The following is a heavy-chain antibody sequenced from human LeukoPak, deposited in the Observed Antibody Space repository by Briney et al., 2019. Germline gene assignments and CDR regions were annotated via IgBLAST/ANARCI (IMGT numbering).Heavy chain of an antibody. J-gene: IGHJ4*02. V-gene: IGHV3-30-3*01. D-gene: IGHD5-18*01. Sequence: GGSLRLSCAASGFTFSSYAMHWVRQAPGKGLEWVAVISYDGSNKYYADSVKGRFTISRDNSKNTLYLQMNSLRAEDTAVYYCASCKGIQLWSSFDYWGQGTLDTVSS. CDR3: ASCKGIQLWSSFDY. CDR2: ISYDGSNK. CDR1: GFTFSSYA.